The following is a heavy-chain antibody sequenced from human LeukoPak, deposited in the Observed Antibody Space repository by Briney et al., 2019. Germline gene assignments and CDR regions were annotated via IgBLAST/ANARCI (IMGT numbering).Heavy chain of an antibody. CDR1: GGTFSSYA. CDR2: IIPIFGTA. J-gene: IGHJ4*02. CDR3: ARMYYDSSGYYSYFDY. V-gene: IGHV1-69*06. Sequence: SVKVSCKASGGTFSSYAISWVRQAPGQGLEWMGGIIPIFGTANYAQKFQGRVTITADKSTSTAYMELSSLRSEDTAVYYCARMYYDSSGYYSYFDYWGQGTLVTVSS. D-gene: IGHD3-22*01.